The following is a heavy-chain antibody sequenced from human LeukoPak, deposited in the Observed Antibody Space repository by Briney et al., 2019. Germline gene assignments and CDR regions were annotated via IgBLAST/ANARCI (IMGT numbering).Heavy chain of an antibody. Sequence: PERSLRLSCAASGFTFSSHSMNWVRQAPGKGLEWVSYISSSSSTIYYADSVKGRFTISRDNAKNSLYLQMNSLRAEDTAVYYCARGAYYYEDWGQGTLVTVSS. J-gene: IGHJ4*02. CDR1: GFTFSSHS. D-gene: IGHD3-22*01. CDR3: ARGAYYYED. CDR2: ISSSSSTI. V-gene: IGHV3-48*01.